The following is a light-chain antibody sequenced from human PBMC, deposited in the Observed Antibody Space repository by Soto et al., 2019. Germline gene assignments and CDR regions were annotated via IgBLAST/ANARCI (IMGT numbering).Light chain of an antibody. CDR2: DAS. Sequence: DIQLTQSPSTLSASVGDTVTITCRATKSLMTYLAWYQQKPGRAPKLLIHDASTLESGVPSRFSGSGSGTEFSLTISSLQPEDFATYHCQQSMSDSYTFGQRTNLQ. CDR3: QQSMSDSYT. CDR1: KSLMTY. J-gene: IGKJ2*01. V-gene: IGKV1-5*01.